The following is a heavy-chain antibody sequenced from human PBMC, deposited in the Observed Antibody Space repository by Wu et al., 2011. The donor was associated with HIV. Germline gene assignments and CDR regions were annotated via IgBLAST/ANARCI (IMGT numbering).Heavy chain of an antibody. V-gene: IGHV1-2*02. CDR1: GYTFTGYY. CDR3: ARDDYYGSGSYYSDYYYMTS. Sequence: QVQLVQSGAEVKKPGASVKVSCKASGYTFTGYYMHWVRQAPGQGLEWMGWINPNSGGTKYVQKFQGRVSMTRDTSISTVYMELSRLRSDDTAVYYCARDDYYGSGSYYSDYYYMTSGSKG. J-gene: IGHJ6*03. CDR2: INPNSGGT. D-gene: IGHD3-10*01.